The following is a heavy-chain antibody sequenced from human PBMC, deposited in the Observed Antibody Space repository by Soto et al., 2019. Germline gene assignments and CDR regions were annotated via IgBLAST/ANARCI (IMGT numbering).Heavy chain of an antibody. Sequence: ASVKVSCKASGYTFTTYDISWVRQATGQGLEWMGWMNPYSGNTGYAQKFQGRVTVTRNTSISTVYMELSGLRPDDTAVYYCAKRKERSGPHYFDYWGQGSQVTVSS. D-gene: IGHD6-25*01. CDR3: AKRKERSGPHYFDY. CDR1: GYTFTTYD. CDR2: MNPYSGNT. J-gene: IGHJ4*02. V-gene: IGHV1-8*01.